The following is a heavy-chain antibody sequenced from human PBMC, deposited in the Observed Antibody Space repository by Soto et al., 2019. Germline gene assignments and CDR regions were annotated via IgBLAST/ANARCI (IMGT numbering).Heavy chain of an antibody. J-gene: IGHJ4*02. CDR3: ARGAPPIDY. CDR2: INAGNGNT. V-gene: IGHV1-3*01. Sequence: ASVKVSSKASGYTFTTCAMHSVRQAPGQRLEWMGWINAGNGNTKYSQKFQGRVTITRDTSASTAYMELSSLRSEDTAVYYCARGAPPIDYWGQGTLVTVSS. CDR1: GYTFTTCA.